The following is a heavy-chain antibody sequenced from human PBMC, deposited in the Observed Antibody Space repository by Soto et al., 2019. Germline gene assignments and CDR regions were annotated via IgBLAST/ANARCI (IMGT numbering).Heavy chain of an antibody. CDR2: IGTAGDT. D-gene: IGHD2-15*01. J-gene: IGHJ3*02. CDR3: ARGYCSGGSCFLDAFDI. CDR1: GFTFNIYD. V-gene: IGHV3-13*01. Sequence: GGSLRLSCASSGFTFNIYDMHWVRQAPGKGLEWVSAIGTAGDTYYPGSVKGRFTISRENAKNSLYLQMNSLRAGDTAVYYCARGYCSGGSCFLDAFDIWGQGTMVTVSS.